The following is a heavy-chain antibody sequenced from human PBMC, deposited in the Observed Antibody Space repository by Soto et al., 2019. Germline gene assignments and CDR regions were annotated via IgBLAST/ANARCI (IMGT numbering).Heavy chain of an antibody. CDR2: IIPIFGTA. D-gene: IGHD3-3*01. J-gene: IGHJ5*02. Sequence: QVQLVQSGAEVKKPGSSVKCSCNASGGTIRSHAFSWVRHAPGQGLEWMGGIIPIFGTANYAQKFQGRVTITADESMNTAYMELSSLRSEDTAVYYCASGGERFLERPWFDPWGQGTLVTVSS. CDR3: ASGGERFLERPWFDP. CDR1: GGTIRSHA. V-gene: IGHV1-69*12.